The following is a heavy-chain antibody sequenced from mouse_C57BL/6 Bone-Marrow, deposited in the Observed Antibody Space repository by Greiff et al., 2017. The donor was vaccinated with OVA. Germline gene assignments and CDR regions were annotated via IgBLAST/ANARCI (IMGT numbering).Heavy chain of an antibody. CDR2: IYPGDGDT. Sequence: VQLQQSGAELVKPGASVKISCKASGYAFSSYWMNWVKQRPGKGLEWIGQIYPGDGDTNYNGKFKGKATLTADKSSSTAYMQLSSLTSEDSAVYFGAREERGRGDRFAYWGQGTLVTVSA. CDR3: AREERGRGDRFAY. V-gene: IGHV1-80*01. CDR1: GYAFSSYW. D-gene: IGHD3-3*01. J-gene: IGHJ3*01.